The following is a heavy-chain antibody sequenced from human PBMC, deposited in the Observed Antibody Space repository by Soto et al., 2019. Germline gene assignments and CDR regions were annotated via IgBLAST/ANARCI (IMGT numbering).Heavy chain of an antibody. Sequence: QTLSPTCAIPGDSVSSNSAAWNWIRKSPSRGLEWLGRTYYRSKWYNDYAVSVKSRITINPDPSKNQFSLQLNSATPEDTAVYYGARGVCSGGSCYDYWGQGTLVTVSS. CDR1: GDSVSSNSAA. J-gene: IGHJ4*02. CDR2: TYYRSKWYN. D-gene: IGHD2-15*01. V-gene: IGHV6-1*01. CDR3: ARGVCSGGSCYDY.